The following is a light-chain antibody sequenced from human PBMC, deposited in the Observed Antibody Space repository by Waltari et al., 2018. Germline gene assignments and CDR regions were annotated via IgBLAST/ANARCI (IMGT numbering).Light chain of an antibody. CDR2: AVA. V-gene: IGLV2-23*02. Sequence: QSALTQPASVSGSPGQSITISCTGTSSYIGSYNHVSWYQQHPGKAPKLLISAVAKRPSGVSSRFSGSKSGNTASLTISGLQSDDEAHYYCCSYARFYIWVFGEGTKLTVL. CDR3: CSYARFYIWV. CDR1: SSYIGSYNH. J-gene: IGLJ3*02.